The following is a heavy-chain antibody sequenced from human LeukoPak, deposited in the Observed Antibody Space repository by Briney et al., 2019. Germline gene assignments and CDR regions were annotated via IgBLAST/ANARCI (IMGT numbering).Heavy chain of an antibody. CDR3: ARDHRDPWVIFDY. V-gene: IGHV3-7*01. CDR2: INQDGSEK. CDR1: GFTFSSHW. J-gene: IGHJ4*02. Sequence: PGGSLRPSCAASGFTFSSHWMSWVRQAPGKGLEWVANINQDGSEKYYVDSVKGRFTISRDNAKNSLYLQMNSLRAEDTAVYYCARDHRDPWVIFDYWGQGTLVTVSS. D-gene: IGHD1-26*01.